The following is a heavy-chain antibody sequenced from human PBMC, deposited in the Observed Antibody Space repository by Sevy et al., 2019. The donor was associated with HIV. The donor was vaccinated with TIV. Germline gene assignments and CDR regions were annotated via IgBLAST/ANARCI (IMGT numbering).Heavy chain of an antibody. CDR3: TREKTILECRYGMDV. J-gene: IGHJ6*02. D-gene: IGHD3-3*01. Sequence: GGSLRLSCSTSGFNLGDYAMSWVRQSPGKGLEWVSSISSGSGFIFYADSVKGRFTISRDNAKNSLDLQMNSLRAEDGAEDTCTREKTILECRYGMDVWGQGTTVTVSS. V-gene: IGHV3-21*01. CDR2: ISSGSGFI. CDR1: GFNLGDYA.